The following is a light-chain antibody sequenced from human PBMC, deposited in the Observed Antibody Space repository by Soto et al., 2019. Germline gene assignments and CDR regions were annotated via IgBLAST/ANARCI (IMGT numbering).Light chain of an antibody. Sequence: EIVLTQSPGTLSLSPGERATLSCRASQSVSSSYLAWYQKKPGQDPRLLIYGASSRATGIPDRFSGSGSGTDFNLTISRLETEDFAVYECQQYGSSTRTVGQGTKGEIK. CDR3: QQYGSSTRT. V-gene: IGKV3-20*01. J-gene: IGKJ1*01. CDR1: QSVSSSY. CDR2: GAS.